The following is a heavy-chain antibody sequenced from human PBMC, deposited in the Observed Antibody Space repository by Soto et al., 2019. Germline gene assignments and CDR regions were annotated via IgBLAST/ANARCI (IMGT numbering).Heavy chain of an antibody. J-gene: IGHJ4*02. V-gene: IGHV4-39*01. CDR1: GGSISSSSYY. CDR2: IYYSGST. CDR3: ARHYSGYDWFGTVSDYFDY. Sequence: SETLSLTCTVSGGSISSSSYYWGWIRQPPGKGLEWIGSIYYSGSTYYNPSLKSRVTISVDTSKNQFSLKLSSVTAADTAVYYCARHYSGYDWFGTVSDYFDYWGQGTLVTV. D-gene: IGHD5-12*01.